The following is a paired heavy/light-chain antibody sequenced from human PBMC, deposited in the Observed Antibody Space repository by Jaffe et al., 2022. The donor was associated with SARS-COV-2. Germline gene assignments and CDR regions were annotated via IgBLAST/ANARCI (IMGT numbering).Heavy chain of an antibody. J-gene: IGHJ6*02. Sequence: QVQLQESGPGLVKPSQTLSLTCTVSGGSISSGSYYWSWIRQPAGKGLEWIGRIYTSGSTNYNPSLKSRVTISVDTSKNQFSLKLSSVTAADTAVYYCARGRLWFGELAGRPKGGVDYGMDVWGQGTTVTVSS. D-gene: IGHD3-10*01. CDR1: GGSISSGSYY. V-gene: IGHV4-61*02. CDR2: IYTSGST. CDR3: ARGRLWFGELAGRPKGGVDYGMDV.
Light chain of an antibody. V-gene: IGKV3-15*01. CDR3: QQYNNWPT. Sequence: EIVMTQSPATLSVSPGERATLSCRASQSVSSNLAWYQQKPGQAPRLLIYGASTRATGIPARFSGSGSGTEFTLTISSLQSEDFAVYYCQQYNNWPTFGGGTKVEIK. J-gene: IGKJ4*01. CDR1: QSVSSN. CDR2: GAS.